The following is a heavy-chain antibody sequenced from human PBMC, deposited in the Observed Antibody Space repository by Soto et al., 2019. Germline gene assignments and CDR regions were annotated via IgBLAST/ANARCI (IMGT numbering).Heavy chain of an antibody. CDR3: AAYCTNGVCPPLYYGMDV. CDR2: IIPIFGTA. V-gene: IGHV1-69*13. D-gene: IGHD2-8*01. Sequence: SVKVSCKASGGTFSSYAISWVRQAPGQGLEWMGGIIPIFGTANYAQKFQGRVTITADESTSTAYMELSSLRSEDTAVYYCAAYCTNGVCPPLYYGMDVWGQGTTVTVSS. CDR1: GGTFSSYA. J-gene: IGHJ6*02.